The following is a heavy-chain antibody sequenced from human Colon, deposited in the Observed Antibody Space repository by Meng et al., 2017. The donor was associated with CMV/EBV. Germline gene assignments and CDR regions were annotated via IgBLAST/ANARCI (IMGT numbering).Heavy chain of an antibody. CDR1: TSYD. J-gene: IGHJ5*02. Sequence: TSYDINWVRQATGQGLEWMGWMNPNSGNTGYAQKFQGRVTMTRNISISTAYMELSSLRSEDTAVYYCARSLDYYDSSGYYYLGNWFDPWGQGTLVTVSS. CDR2: MNPNSGNT. CDR3: ARSLDYYDSSGYYYLGNWFDP. V-gene: IGHV1-8*01. D-gene: IGHD3-22*01.